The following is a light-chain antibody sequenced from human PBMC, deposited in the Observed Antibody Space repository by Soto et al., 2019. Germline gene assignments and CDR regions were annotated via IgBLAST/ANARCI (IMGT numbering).Light chain of an antibody. V-gene: IGKV1-5*01. CDR1: QSIDNK. CDR2: DAS. Sequence: DIQVTPSPSTLSRSVGDRVTITCRASQSIDNKLAWYQRTPGKAPKLLIYDASTLESGVPSTFDGSGFGTEITLTISSLQPDDFATYYCQEYSDSSWTFGQGTKVDIK. J-gene: IGKJ1*01. CDR3: QEYSDSSWT.